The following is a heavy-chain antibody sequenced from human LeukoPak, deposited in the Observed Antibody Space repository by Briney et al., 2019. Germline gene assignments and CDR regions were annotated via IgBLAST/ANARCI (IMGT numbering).Heavy chain of an antibody. J-gene: IGHJ2*01. V-gene: IGHV3-48*03. D-gene: IGHD6-13*01. CDR2: ISNSGTTI. CDR3: ATSDSGSWVRYFYL. Sequence: GGSLRLSCAASGFTFGSSEMNWVRQAPGKGLEWVSYISNSGTTIYYPDSVKGRFTISRDNAKNSLYLQMNSLRAEDTAVYYCATSDSGSWVRYFYLWGRGTLVTVSS. CDR1: GFTFGSSE.